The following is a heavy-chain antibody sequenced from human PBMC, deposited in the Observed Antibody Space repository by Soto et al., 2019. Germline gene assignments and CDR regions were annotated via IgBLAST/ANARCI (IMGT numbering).Heavy chain of an antibody. J-gene: IGHJ4*02. CDR3: ARDAPPDDY. V-gene: IGHV3-23*01. Sequence: GGSLSLSCAASGFTFSNYVMTWVRQPPGKGLEWVSAMDMNSSGGDTYYADSVKGRFTISRDDSRNTLYLQMNSLRAEDTAVYYCARDAPPDDYWGQGTLVTVSS. CDR2: MDMNSSGGDT. CDR1: GFTFSNYV.